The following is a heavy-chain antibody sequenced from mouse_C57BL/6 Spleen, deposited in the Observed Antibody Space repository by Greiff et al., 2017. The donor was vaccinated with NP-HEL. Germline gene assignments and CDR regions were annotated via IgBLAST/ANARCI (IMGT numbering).Heavy chain of an antibody. CDR1: GYTFTSYG. V-gene: IGHV1-81*01. Sequence: VHLVESGAELARPGASVKLSCKASGYTFTSYGISWVKQRTGQGLEWIGEIYPRSGNTYYNEKFKGKATLTADKSSSTAYMELRSLTSEDSAVYFCALIDYYAMDYWGQGTSVTVSS. CDR2: IYPRSGNT. J-gene: IGHJ4*01. CDR3: ALIDYYAMDY. D-gene: IGHD2-12*01.